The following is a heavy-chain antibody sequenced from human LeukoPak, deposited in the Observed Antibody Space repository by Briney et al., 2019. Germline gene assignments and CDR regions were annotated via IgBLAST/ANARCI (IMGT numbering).Heavy chain of an antibody. Sequence: GGSLRLSCAASVFTLSNNYMNWVRQAPGKGPEWVSLIYSGGSTHYADSVKGRFTISRDSSRNTLYLQMNSLRVEDTAVYYCARDPSAVAINTYGWGQGTLVTVSS. CDR1: VFTLSNNY. V-gene: IGHV3-66*01. D-gene: IGHD6-13*01. CDR3: ARDPSAVAINTYG. J-gene: IGHJ4*02. CDR2: IYSGGST.